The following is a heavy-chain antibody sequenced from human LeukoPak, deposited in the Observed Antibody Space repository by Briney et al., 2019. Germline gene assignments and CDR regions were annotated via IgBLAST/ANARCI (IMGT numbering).Heavy chain of an antibody. CDR1: GGSISSSSYY. J-gene: IGHJ6*03. Sequence: SETLSLTCTVSGGSISSSSYYWGWIRQPPGKGLEWIGSIYYSGSTYYNPSLKSRVTISVDTSKNQFSLKLSSVTAADTAVYCCARGTGTTSYYYMDVWGKGTTVTVSS. CDR3: ARGTGTTSYYYMDV. CDR2: IYYSGST. D-gene: IGHD1-7*01. V-gene: IGHV4-39*07.